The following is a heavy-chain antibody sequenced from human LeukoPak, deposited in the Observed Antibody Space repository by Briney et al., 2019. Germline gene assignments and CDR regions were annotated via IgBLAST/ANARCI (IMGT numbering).Heavy chain of an antibody. V-gene: IGHV3-23*01. CDR1: GFTFSSYA. Sequence: GGSLRLSCAASGFTFSSYAMSWVRQAPGKGLEWVSAISGSGGSTYYADSVKGRFTISRDNSKNTLYLQLNSLRAEDTAVYYCAKVDDMTSGEIDYWGQGTLVTVSS. CDR3: AKVDDMTSGEIDY. J-gene: IGHJ4*02. D-gene: IGHD3-9*01. CDR2: ISGSGGST.